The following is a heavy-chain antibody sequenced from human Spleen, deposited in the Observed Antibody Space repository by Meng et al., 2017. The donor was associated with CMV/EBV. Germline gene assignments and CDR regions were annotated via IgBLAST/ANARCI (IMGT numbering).Heavy chain of an antibody. CDR3: ARGSLTHYSFDC. CDR1: GFTFSNYD. CDR2: ITTPGDT. J-gene: IGHJ4*02. D-gene: IGHD2-21*01. Sequence: GESLKIACAASGFTFSNYDMHWVRQATGKGLEWVSVITTPGDTHYPASVKGRFTISRENAKNSLYLQINSLRAGDTAVYYCARGSLTHYSFDCWGQGTLVTVSS. V-gene: IGHV3-13*01.